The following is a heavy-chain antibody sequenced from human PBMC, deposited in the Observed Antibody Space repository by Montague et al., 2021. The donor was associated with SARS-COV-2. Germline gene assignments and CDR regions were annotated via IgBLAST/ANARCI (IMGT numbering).Heavy chain of an antibody. CDR1: GGSFSDNF. CDR3: ARIGYYDRSGFSDFVRWFDP. D-gene: IGHD3-22*01. Sequence: SETLSLTCAVSGGSFSDNFWTWIRQTPGKGLEWIGEINRSGSTNYNLSLKIRLSISIYTSKTQFYLNLRSSTAADTAIYYCARIGYYDRSGFSDFVRWFDPWGQGTLVTVSS. CDR2: INRSGST. J-gene: IGHJ5*02. V-gene: IGHV4-34*01.